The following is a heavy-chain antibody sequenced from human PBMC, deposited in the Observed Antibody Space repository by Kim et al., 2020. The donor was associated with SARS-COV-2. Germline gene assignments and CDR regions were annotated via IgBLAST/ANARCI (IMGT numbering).Heavy chain of an antibody. CDR1: GGSVSTVNNY. J-gene: IGHJ5*02. Sequence: SETLSLTCTVSGGSVSTVNNYWGWIRQSPEKGLEWIGSIYYNGNTYYNPSLKSRVTMSVDRSKNQFSLNLSSVTAADTAVYYCTRRAAAPAVYFDPWGQEIPVTVSS. CDR2: IYYNGNT. D-gene: IGHD6-13*01. V-gene: IGHV4-39*01. CDR3: TRRAAAPAVYFDP.